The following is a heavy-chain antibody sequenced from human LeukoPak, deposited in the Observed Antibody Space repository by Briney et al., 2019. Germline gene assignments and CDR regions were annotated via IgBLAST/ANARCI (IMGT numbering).Heavy chain of an antibody. CDR1: GGSISSYY. Sequence: PSETLSLTCTVSGGSISSYYWSWIRQPPGKGLEWIGYIYYSGSTNYNPSLKSRVTISVDTSKNQFSLKLSSVTAADTAVYYCARSYSSSYHAFDIWGQGTMVTVSS. V-gene: IGHV4-59*01. CDR2: IYYSGST. D-gene: IGHD6-6*01. J-gene: IGHJ3*02. CDR3: ARSYSSSYHAFDI.